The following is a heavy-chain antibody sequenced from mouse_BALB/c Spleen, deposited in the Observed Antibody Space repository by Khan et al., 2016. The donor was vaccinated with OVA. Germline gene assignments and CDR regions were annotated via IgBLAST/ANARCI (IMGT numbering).Heavy chain of an antibody. J-gene: IGHJ3*01. CDR3: TRGGYGSPFAY. V-gene: IGHV1S127*01. Sequence: QVQLKESGPELVRPGASVKMSCKASGYTFTSFWIHWVKQRPGQGLEWIGMIDPSKSETRLNQKFKDKATLNVDKSSNIAYMKLSRLTSEGTAVYYCTRGGYGSPFAYWGQGTLVTVSA. CDR2: IDPSKSET. CDR1: GYTFTSFW. D-gene: IGHD1-1*01.